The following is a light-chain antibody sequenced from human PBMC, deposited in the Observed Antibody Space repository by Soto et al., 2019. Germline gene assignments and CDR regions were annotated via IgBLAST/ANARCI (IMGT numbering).Light chain of an antibody. V-gene: IGLV8-61*01. Sequence: QAVVTQEPSFSVSPGGTVTLTCGLSSGSVSTTYYPSWYQQTPGQAPRTLMYNTNTRSSGVPDRFSGSILGNTAALTITGAQADDESYYYCVLYMGSGIWVFGGGTKLTVL. CDR2: NTN. CDR1: SGSVSTTYY. CDR3: VLYMGSGIWV. J-gene: IGLJ3*02.